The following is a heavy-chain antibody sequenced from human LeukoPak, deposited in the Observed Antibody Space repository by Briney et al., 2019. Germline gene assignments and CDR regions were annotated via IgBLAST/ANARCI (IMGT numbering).Heavy chain of an antibody. CDR1: GFTFSRTW. CDR3: VLSDGNA. V-gene: IGHV3-7*03. Sequence: GGSLRLSCAASGFTFSRTWMSWARQAPGKGLEWVANIHEDGSEKYYVESVKGRFTVSRDNAKNSLNLHMSSMRAEDTAVYYCVLSDGNAWGQGTLVTVSS. J-gene: IGHJ5*02. D-gene: IGHD4-23*01. CDR2: IHEDGSEK.